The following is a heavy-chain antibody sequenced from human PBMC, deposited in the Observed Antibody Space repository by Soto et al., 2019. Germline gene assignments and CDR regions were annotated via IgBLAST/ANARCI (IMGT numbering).Heavy chain of an antibody. CDR3: ARHSQVGYCSSTSCYFDS. D-gene: IGHD2-2*03. CDR1: GVSISSYY. Sequence: SETLSLTCIVSGVSISSYYWSWIRQPPGKGLEWIGYIYYTGSTNYNPSLRSRVTISVDTSKTQFSLNLSSVTAADTAVYYCARHSQVGYCSSTSCYFDSWGQGTLVTVSS. CDR2: IYYTGST. V-gene: IGHV4-59*08. J-gene: IGHJ4*02.